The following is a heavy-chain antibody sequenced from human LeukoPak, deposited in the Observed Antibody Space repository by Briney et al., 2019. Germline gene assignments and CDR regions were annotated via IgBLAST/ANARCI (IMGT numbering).Heavy chain of an antibody. CDR3: AELGITMIGGV. J-gene: IGHJ6*04. D-gene: IGHD3-10*02. CDR2: ISSSGSTI. CDR1: GFTCSSYE. Sequence: SGGSLRLSCAASGFTCSSYEMNWVRQAPGKGLEWVSYISSSGSTIYYADSVKGRFTISRDNAKNSLYLQMNSLRAEDTAVYYCAELGITMIGGVWGKGTTVTISS. V-gene: IGHV3-48*03.